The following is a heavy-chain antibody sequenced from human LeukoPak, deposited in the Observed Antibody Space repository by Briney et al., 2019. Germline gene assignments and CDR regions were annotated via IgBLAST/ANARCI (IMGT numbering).Heavy chain of an antibody. CDR1: GASITSYY. CDR2: VFFTGDT. Sequence: SETLSLTCTVSGASITSYYWSWIRQPPGKGPEWIGHVFFTGDTNYNPSLKSRLTMSVDTSRNQFSLNLTSVTASDTAFYYCARLVTTTRGWFGPWGQGTLVTVSS. CDR3: ARLVTTTRGWFGP. D-gene: IGHD1-1*01. J-gene: IGHJ5*02. V-gene: IGHV4-59*08.